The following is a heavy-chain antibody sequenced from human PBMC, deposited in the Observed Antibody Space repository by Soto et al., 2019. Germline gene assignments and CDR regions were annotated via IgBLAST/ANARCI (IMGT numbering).Heavy chain of an antibody. CDR3: ARLGAPDKYGLDV. V-gene: IGHV3-74*01. CDR2: IKSDGSST. CDR1: GFTFSSYW. D-gene: IGHD1-26*01. J-gene: IGHJ6*02. Sequence: GGSLRLSCAASGFTFSSYWMHWVRQGPGKGLVWVSRIKSDGSSTSYADSVKGRFTISRDNAKNTLFLQMNNLIAEDTAVYYCARLGAPDKYGLDVWGQGTTVTVSS.